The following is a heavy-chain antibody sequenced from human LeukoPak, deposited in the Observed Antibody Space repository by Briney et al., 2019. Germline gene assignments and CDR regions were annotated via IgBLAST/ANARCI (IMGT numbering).Heavy chain of an antibody. V-gene: IGHV1-46*01. J-gene: IGHJ5*02. CDR3: AREGCSGGSCYRNWFDP. CDR1: GYTFTRYY. Sequence: ASVKVSCKASGYTFTRYYMHWVRQAPGQGLEWMGIINPSGGSTSYAQKFQGRVTMTRDTSTSTVYMELSSLRSEDTAVYYCAREGCSGGSCYRNWFDPWGQGTLVTVSS. CDR2: INPSGGST. D-gene: IGHD2-15*01.